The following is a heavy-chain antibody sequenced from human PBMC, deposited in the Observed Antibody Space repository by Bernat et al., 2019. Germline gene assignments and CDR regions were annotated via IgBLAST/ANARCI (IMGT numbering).Heavy chain of an antibody. CDR3: ARAEGQRGYSGYEA. CDR2: ISSSSSYI. J-gene: IGHJ5*02. D-gene: IGHD5-12*01. CDR1: GFTFSSYS. V-gene: IGHV3-21*01. Sequence: EVQLVESGGGLVKPGGSLRLSCAASGFTFSSYSMNWVRQAPGKGLEWVSSISSSSSYIYYADSMKGRFTISRDNAKNSLYLQMNSLRAEDTAVYYCARAEGQRGYSGYEAWGQGTLVTVSS.